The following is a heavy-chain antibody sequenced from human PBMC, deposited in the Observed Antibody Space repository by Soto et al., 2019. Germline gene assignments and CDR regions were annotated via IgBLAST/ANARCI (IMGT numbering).Heavy chain of an antibody. D-gene: IGHD4-17*01. CDR2: IYWDDDK. V-gene: IGHV2-5*02. Sequence: QLTLKESGPTLVRPAQTLTLTCDFSGFSLSTYHMGVAWIRQPPGKALEWLALIYWDDDKRYSPSLKDKLAISKDTSSNQVVLTITNIAPGDSATYFCAHAGDYDLLTFDHWGPGTLVTVSS. CDR1: GFSLSTYHMG. CDR3: AHAGDYDLLTFDH. J-gene: IGHJ4*02.